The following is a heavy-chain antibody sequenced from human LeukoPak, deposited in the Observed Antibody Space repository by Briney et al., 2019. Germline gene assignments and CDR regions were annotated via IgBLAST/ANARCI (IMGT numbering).Heavy chain of an antibody. CDR1: GFTFSDYY. J-gene: IGHJ3*02. D-gene: IGHD6-19*01. CDR3: AKIKSGGWYGMDAFDI. V-gene: IGHV3-11*01. Sequence: GGSLRLPCAASGFTFSDYYMSWIRQAPGKGLEWVSYISSSGSTIYYADSVKGRFTISRDNAKNSLYLQMNSLRAEDTAVYYCAKIKSGGWYGMDAFDIWGQGTMVTVSS. CDR2: ISSSGSTI.